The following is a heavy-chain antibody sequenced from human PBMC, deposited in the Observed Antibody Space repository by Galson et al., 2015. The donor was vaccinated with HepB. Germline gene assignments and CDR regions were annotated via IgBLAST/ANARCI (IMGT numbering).Heavy chain of an antibody. Sequence: SVKVSCKASGGTFSSYAISWVRQAPGQGLEWMGGIIPIFGTANYAQKFQGRVTITADESTSTAYMELSSLRSEDTAVYYCARVCSSTSCYPYFDYWGQGTLVTASS. J-gene: IGHJ4*02. CDR3: ARVCSSTSCYPYFDY. CDR2: IIPIFGTA. V-gene: IGHV1-69*13. D-gene: IGHD2-2*01. CDR1: GGTFSSYA.